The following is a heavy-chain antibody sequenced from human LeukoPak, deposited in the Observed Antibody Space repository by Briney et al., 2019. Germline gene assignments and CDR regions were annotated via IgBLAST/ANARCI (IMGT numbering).Heavy chain of an antibody. V-gene: IGHV3-23*01. CDR3: AKGGFDWLSSSRDAFDI. CDR1: GFTFSSYA. J-gene: IGHJ3*02. D-gene: IGHD3-9*01. CDR2: ISGSGGST. Sequence: RPGGSLRLSCAASGFTFSSYAMNWVRQAPGKGLEWVSAISGSGGSTYYADSVKGRFTISRDNSKNTLYLQMNSLRAEDTAVYYCAKGGFDWLSSSRDAFDIWGQGTMDTVSS.